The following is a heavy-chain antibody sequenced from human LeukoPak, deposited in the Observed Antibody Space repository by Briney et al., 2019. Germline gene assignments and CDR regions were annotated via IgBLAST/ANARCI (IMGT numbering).Heavy chain of an antibody. D-gene: IGHD1-26*01. CDR3: ATLDVGRRGSYSRWYFDL. CDR2: IYPGDSDT. Sequence: GESLKISCKGSGYSFTSYWIGWVRQMPGKRLEWMGIIYPGDSDTRYSPSFQGQVTISADKSISTAYLQWSSLKASDTAMYYCATLDVGRRGSYSRWYFDLWGRGTLVTVSS. V-gene: IGHV5-51*01. CDR1: GYSFTSYW. J-gene: IGHJ2*01.